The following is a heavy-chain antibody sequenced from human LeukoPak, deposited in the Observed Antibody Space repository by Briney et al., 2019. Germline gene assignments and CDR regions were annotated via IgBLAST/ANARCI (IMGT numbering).Heavy chain of an antibody. CDR3: AQDWNYVY. CDR1: GFTFSSYW. J-gene: IGHJ4*01. CDR2: ISGSGGST. Sequence: PGGSLRLSCAASGFTFSSYWMSWVRQAPGKGLGWVSAISGSGGSTNYADSVKGRFTISRDNSKNTLYMQLNSLRAEDTAIYYCAQDWNYVYWGHGTLVTVSS. V-gene: IGHV3-23*01. D-gene: IGHD1-7*01.